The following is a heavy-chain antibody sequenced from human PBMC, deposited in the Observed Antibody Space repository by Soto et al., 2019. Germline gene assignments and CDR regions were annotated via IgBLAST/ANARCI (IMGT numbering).Heavy chain of an antibody. V-gene: IGHV3-33*01. CDR2: IWYDGSNK. J-gene: IGHJ4*02. Sequence: VQLVESGGGVVQPGRSLRLSCAASGFTFSSYGMHWVRQAPGKGLEWVAVIWYDGSNKYYADSVKGRFTISRDNSKNTLYLQMNSLRAEDTAVYYCARARVVTLYYFDYWGQGTLVTVSS. CDR3: ARARVVTLYYFDY. CDR1: GFTFSSYG. D-gene: IGHD3-3*01.